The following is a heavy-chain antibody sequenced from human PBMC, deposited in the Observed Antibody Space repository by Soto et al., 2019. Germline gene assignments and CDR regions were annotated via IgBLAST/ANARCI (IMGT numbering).Heavy chain of an antibody. D-gene: IGHD3-16*01. CDR1: GLAFSSYG. CDR2: VSPDGGNK. J-gene: IGHJ6*02. CDR3: VNGGEAADNDDYYYDGMDV. Sequence: HPGGSLRLSCAASGLAFSSYGMHWVRQPPGKGPEWVAAVSPDGGNKYYADSVKGRFTISRDNSKNTLYLQMNSLRAEDTAVYYCVNGGEAADNDDYYYDGMDVWAQGTTVTVSS. V-gene: IGHV3-30*03.